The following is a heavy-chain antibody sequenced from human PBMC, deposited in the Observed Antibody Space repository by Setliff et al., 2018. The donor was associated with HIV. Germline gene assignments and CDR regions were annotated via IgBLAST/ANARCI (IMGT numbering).Heavy chain of an antibody. Sequence: SETLSLTCGVYGGSFSGYYWGWIRQSPGKGLEWIGEISHSGSTNYNPSLKSRVTISLDKSINQFSLKVNSVTAADTAVYYCAVSSGWYRHDYWGQGTLVTVSS. V-gene: IGHV4-34*03. CDR3: AVSSGWYRHDY. CDR1: GGSFSGYY. CDR2: ISHSGST. J-gene: IGHJ4*02. D-gene: IGHD6-19*01.